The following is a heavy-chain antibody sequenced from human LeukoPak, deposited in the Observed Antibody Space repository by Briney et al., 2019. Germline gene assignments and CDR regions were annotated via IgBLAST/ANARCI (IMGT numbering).Heavy chain of an antibody. V-gene: IGHV3-23*01. D-gene: IGHD3-9*01. CDR2: LSSSGGST. Sequence: PSETLSLTCTVSGGSISSSGYYWGWIRQAPGKGLEWVSALSSSGGSTYYADSVKGRFTISRDNSKNTLYLQMSSLRAEDTAVYYCAKGGGFDWLNYYYMDVWGKGTTVIISS. CDR3: AKGGGFDWLNYYYMDV. CDR1: GGSISSSGYY. J-gene: IGHJ6*03.